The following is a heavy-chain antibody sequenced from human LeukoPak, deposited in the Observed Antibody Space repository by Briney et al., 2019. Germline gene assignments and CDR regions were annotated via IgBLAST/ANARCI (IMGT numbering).Heavy chain of an antibody. J-gene: IGHJ3*02. V-gene: IGHV4-39*07. Sequence: SETLSLTCTVSGGSISSSSYYWGWIRQPPGKGLEWIGSIYYSGSTYYNPSLKSRVTISVDTSKNQFSLKLSSVTAADTAVYYCARGGFRIGEDMIVVVTVLYPDAFDIWGQGTMVTVSS. CDR3: ARGGFRIGEDMIVVVTVLYPDAFDI. D-gene: IGHD3-22*01. CDR1: GGSISSSSYY. CDR2: IYYSGST.